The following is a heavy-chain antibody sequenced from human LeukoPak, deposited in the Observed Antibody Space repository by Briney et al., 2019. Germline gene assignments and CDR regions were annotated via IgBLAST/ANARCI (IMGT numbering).Heavy chain of an antibody. CDR2: ISSSSATI. CDR3: ARGRDLFDS. CDR1: GFTFNTYS. J-gene: IGHJ4*02. Sequence: PGGSLRLSCIASGFTFNTYSMNWFRQAPGKGLEWISYISSSSATIYYADSVKGRFTISRDNAKNSLYLQMNSLRAEDTAVYYCARGRDLFDSWGQGTLVIVSS. V-gene: IGHV3-48*04.